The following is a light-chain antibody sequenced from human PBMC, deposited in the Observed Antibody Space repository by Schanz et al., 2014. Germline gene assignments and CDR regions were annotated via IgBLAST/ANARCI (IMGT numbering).Light chain of an antibody. V-gene: IGLV2-8*01. CDR1: SSDVGGYNY. CDR3: SAYTSSSTLV. Sequence: QSALTQPPSASGSLGQSVTISCTGTSSDVGGYNYVSWYQQHPGKAPKLMIYEVTKRPSGVPDRFSGSKSGNTASLTISGLQAEDEADYYCSAYTSSSTLVFGGGTKLTVL. J-gene: IGLJ2*01. CDR2: EVT.